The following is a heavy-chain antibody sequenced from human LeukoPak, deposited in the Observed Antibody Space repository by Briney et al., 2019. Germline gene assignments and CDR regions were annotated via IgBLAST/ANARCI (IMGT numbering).Heavy chain of an antibody. J-gene: IGHJ3*02. Sequence: PGGSLRLSCAASGFTFSSYGMHWVVQAPGKGLEWVAVISSDGSNEYSADSVKGRFTISRDNSKNTLSLQMNSLRAEDTAVYYCAKDPHTVTACDIWGQGTMVTVSS. CDR1: GFTFSSYG. D-gene: IGHD4-17*01. V-gene: IGHV3-30*18. CDR2: ISSDGSNE. CDR3: AKDPHTVTACDI.